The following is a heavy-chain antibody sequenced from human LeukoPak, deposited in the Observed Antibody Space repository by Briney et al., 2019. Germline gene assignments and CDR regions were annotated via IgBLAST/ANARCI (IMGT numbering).Heavy chain of an antibody. CDR2: IIPIFGTA. J-gene: IGHJ4*02. V-gene: IGHV1-69*05. CDR1: GGTFSSYA. CDR3: ARVVVITRPPVDY. Sequence: GASVKVSCKASGGTFSSYAISWVRQAPGQGLEWMGGIIPIFGTANYAQKFQGRVTITTDESTSTAYMELRSLRSDDTAVYYCARVVVITRPPVDYWGQGTLVTVSS. D-gene: IGHD3-22*01.